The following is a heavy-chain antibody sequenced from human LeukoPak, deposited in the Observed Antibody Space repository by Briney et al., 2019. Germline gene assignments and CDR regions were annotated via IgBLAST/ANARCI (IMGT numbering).Heavy chain of an antibody. Sequence: PGGSLRLSCAASGISFNNYGMSWVRQVPGKGLEWVSSISNGGHHTYYADSVRGRFTISRDNSKNTLYLQMDSLRAADTAVYYCAKVISSYSGYDSYWGQGTLVTVSS. CDR3: AKVISSYSGYDSY. V-gene: IGHV3-23*01. CDR2: ISNGGHHT. D-gene: IGHD5-12*01. J-gene: IGHJ4*02. CDR1: GISFNNYG.